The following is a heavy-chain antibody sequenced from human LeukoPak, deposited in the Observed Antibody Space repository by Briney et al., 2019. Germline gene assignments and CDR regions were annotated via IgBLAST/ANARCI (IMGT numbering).Heavy chain of an antibody. V-gene: IGHV4-39*02. CDR3: AKRDESAGNLVVL. Sequence: PSEALTATCTVSGGTIRSGSLYWVWIRQPPGKGLEWIGSIYYSGSTYYNRALENRVTISIDTSQNHLSLKLRSLIAADTSAYYCAKRDESAGNLVVLWGQGTLVTV. D-gene: IGHD2-15*01. CDR2: IYYSGST. J-gene: IGHJ4*02. CDR1: GGTIRSGSLY.